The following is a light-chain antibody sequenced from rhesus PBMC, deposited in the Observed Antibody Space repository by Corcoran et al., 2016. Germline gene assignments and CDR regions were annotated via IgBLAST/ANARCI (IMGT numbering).Light chain of an antibody. CDR3: QHNYGLPFT. J-gene: IGKJ3*01. CDR2: KAS. V-gene: IGKV1-74*01. CDR1: ENVNNY. Sequence: DIQMTQSPSSLSASVGDRVTITCRASENVNNYLNWYQQKPGKAPKLLSYKASTLEGGVPPRFSVSGSVTYYTFTIRSLQSEDVGKYYCQHNYGLPFTFGPGTKLEIK.